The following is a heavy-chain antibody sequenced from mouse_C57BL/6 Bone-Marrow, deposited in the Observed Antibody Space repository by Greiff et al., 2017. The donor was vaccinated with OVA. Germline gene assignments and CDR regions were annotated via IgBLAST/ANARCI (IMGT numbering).Heavy chain of an antibody. CDR2: IYPGDGDT. CDR1: GYAFSSSW. J-gene: IGHJ2*01. CDR3: ARHEDGYYASYFDY. V-gene: IGHV1-82*01. D-gene: IGHD2-3*01. Sequence: QVQLKESGPELVKPGASVKISCKASGYAFSSSWMNWVKQSPGKGLEWIGRIYPGDGDTNYNGKFKGKATLTADKSSSTAYMQLSSLTSEDSAVYFCARHEDGYYASYFDYWGQGTTLTVSS.